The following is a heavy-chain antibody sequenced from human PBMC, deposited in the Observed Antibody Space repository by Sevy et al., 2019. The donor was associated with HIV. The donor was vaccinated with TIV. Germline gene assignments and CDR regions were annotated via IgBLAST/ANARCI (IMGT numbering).Heavy chain of an antibody. D-gene: IGHD3-22*01. CDR1: GGSISSSGYY. CDR3: ATHYYDTSGYFY. CDR2: IYYSGST. J-gene: IGHJ4*02. V-gene: IGHV4-39*01. Sequence: SETLSLTCTVSGGSISSSGYYWGWIRQPPGKGLEWIGSIYYSGSTYYNPSLKSRVTTSVDTSKNQFSLKLSSVTAADTAVYYCATHYYDTSGYFYWGGGTLVCVSS.